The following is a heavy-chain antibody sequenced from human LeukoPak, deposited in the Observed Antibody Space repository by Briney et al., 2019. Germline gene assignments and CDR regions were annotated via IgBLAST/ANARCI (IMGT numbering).Heavy chain of an antibody. CDR3: ARAPHNSGSYLGYFDY. Sequence: GGSLRLSCAASGFTFSSYSMSWVRQAPGKGLEWVSSISSSSSYIYYSDSGKGRFTISRDNAKNSLYLQMTSLRAEDTAVYYCARAPHNSGSYLGYFDYWGQGTLVTVSS. V-gene: IGHV3-21*01. CDR2: ISSSSSYI. J-gene: IGHJ4*02. D-gene: IGHD1-26*01. CDR1: GFTFSSYS.